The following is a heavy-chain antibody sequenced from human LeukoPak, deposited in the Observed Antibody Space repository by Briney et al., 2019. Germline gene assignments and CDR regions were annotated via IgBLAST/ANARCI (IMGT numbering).Heavy chain of an antibody. CDR2: IYYSGST. Sequence: SETLSLTCTVSGGSISSYYWSWIRQPPGKGLEWIGYIYYSGSTNYNPSLKSRVTISVDTSKNQFSLKLSSVTAADTAVYYCARDYITIFGVAPNWFDPWGQGTLVTVSS. D-gene: IGHD3-3*01. J-gene: IGHJ5*02. CDR1: GGSISSYY. CDR3: ARDYITIFGVAPNWFDP. V-gene: IGHV4-59*12.